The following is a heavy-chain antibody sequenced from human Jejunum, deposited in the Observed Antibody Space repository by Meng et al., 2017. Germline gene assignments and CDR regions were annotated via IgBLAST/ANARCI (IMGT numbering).Heavy chain of an antibody. V-gene: IGHV3-23*01. D-gene: IGHD5-12*01. Sequence: LRESGGGLSQAGASFSLSCADLGVSFSTHALSWLSQDSGKGLECVSGISSDGSVTAYADPVKGRFTISRDNSKNTLYMQMNSMGVEDRAVYYCANGYSPDYWGQGTLVTVSS. CDR1: GVSFSTHA. CDR2: ISSDGSVT. J-gene: IGHJ4*02. CDR3: ANGYSPDY.